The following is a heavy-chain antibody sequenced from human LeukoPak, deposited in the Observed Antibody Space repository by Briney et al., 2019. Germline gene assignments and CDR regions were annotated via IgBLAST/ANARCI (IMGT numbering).Heavy chain of an antibody. CDR3: ARDWNYYGSGSYYNFYFDY. CDR2: ITYEGSNK. CDR1: GFTFSSYA. V-gene: IGHV3-30*04. Sequence: PGGSLRLSCPASGFTFSSYAMRWVRQAPGKGLAWVAGITYEGSNKYYEDSVKGRFTISRDNSKNTLYVQMNSLRAEDTGVYYCARDWNYYGSGSYYNFYFDYWGQGTLVTVSS. J-gene: IGHJ4*02. D-gene: IGHD3-10*01.